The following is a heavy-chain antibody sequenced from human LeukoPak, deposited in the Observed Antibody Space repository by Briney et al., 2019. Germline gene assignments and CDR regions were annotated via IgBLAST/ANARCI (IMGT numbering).Heavy chain of an antibody. J-gene: IGHJ6*02. V-gene: IGHV3-33*01. CDR3: ARGRGNHASGSYTDYGLDV. CDR2: IWYDGSNR. Sequence: GGSLRLSCAASGFTFRTYGMHWVRQAPGKGLEWLAVIWYDGSNRYYADSVQGRFTISRDNSKNTLYLQMNSLRAEDTAVYYCARGRGNHASGSYTDYGLDVWGQGTTVTVSS. CDR1: GFTFRTYG. D-gene: IGHD3-10*01.